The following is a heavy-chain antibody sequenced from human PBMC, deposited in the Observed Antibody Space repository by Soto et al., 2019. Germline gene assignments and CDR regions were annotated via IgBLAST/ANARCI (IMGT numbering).Heavy chain of an antibody. CDR3: ARDITPPDY. V-gene: IGHV4-4*02. CDR1: GYSISSSNW. Sequence: PSETLSLTCAVSGYSISSSNWLSWVRQPPGKGLEWIGEIYHSGTTYYNPSLKSRVTVSLDTSNNQFSLTLTSVTAADTAVYYCARDITPPDYWGQGTLVTVSS. J-gene: IGHJ4*02. CDR2: IYHSGTT.